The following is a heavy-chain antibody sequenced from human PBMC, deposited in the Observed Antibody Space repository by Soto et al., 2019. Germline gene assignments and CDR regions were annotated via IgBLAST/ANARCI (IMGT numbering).Heavy chain of an antibody. J-gene: IGHJ4*02. CDR3: ARVYGDYLDY. D-gene: IGHD4-17*01. CDR1: GGSIISYY. Sequence: SETLSLTCTVSGGSIISYYWSWIRQPPGKGLEWIGYIYYSGSTNYNPSLKSRVTISVDTSKNQFSLKLSSVTAADTAVYYCARVYGDYLDYWGQGTLVTVSS. CDR2: IYYSGST. V-gene: IGHV4-59*01.